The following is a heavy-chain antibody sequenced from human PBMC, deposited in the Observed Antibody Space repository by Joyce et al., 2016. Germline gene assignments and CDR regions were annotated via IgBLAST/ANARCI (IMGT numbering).Heavy chain of an antibody. Sequence: QLQLQESGPGLVKPSETLSLTCTVSGGSISDSSYYWGWIRQPPGKGLAWVGAIYYTGNAYYKSSLKSRVTISVDTSKNHFSLKLSSVTAADTAVYYCAREVAYSSGNDYWGQGTLVTVSS. V-gene: IGHV4-39*07. CDR3: AREVAYSSGNDY. J-gene: IGHJ4*02. CDR1: GGSISDSSYY. CDR2: IYYTGNA. D-gene: IGHD6-25*01.